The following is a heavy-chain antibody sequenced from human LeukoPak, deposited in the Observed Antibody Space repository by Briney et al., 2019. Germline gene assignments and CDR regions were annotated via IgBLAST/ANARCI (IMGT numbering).Heavy chain of an antibody. D-gene: IGHD3-22*01. J-gene: IGHJ3*02. Sequence: QSGGSLRLSCVASGFTFTGHSMHWVRQAPGKGLEWVAVVADDEKTIFYADSLKGRFTVSRDNSKNTLYLQMNSLRAEDTAVYYCAKDLPYYYDSSGAFDIWGQGTKVTVSS. V-gene: IGHV3-30*04. CDR3: AKDLPYYYDSSGAFDI. CDR1: GFTFTGHS. CDR2: VADDEKTI.